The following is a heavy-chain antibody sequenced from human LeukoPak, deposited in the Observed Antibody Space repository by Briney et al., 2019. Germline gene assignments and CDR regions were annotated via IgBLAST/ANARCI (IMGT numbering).Heavy chain of an antibody. CDR3: AKELKVAYYGSGSYYIVDY. V-gene: IGHV3-23*01. Sequence: GGSLRLSCAASGFTFSSYAMSWVRQAPGKGLEWVSAISGSGGNTYYADSVKGRFTISRDNSKNTLYLQMNSLRAEDTAVYYCAKELKVAYYGSGSYYIVDYWGQGTLVTVSS. CDR2: ISGSGGNT. D-gene: IGHD3-10*01. J-gene: IGHJ4*02. CDR1: GFTFSSYA.